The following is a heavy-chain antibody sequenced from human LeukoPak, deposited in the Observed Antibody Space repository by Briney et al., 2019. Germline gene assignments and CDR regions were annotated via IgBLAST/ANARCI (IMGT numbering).Heavy chain of an antibody. V-gene: IGHV3-30*02. CDR2: IRYDGSNK. J-gene: IGHJ5*02. D-gene: IGHD3-22*01. CDR1: GFTFSTYG. CDR3: ARHTVFWTYYDSSGYYERGRPRNWFDP. Sequence: GGSLRLSCAASGFTFSTYGMHWVRQAPGKGLEWVAFIRYDGSNKYYADSVKGRFTISRDNSKNTLYLQMNSLRAEDTAVYYCARHTVFWTYYDSSGYYERGRPRNWFDPWGQGTLVTVSS.